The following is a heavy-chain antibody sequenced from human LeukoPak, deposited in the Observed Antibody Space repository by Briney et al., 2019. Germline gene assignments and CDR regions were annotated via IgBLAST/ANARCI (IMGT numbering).Heavy chain of an antibody. Sequence: PGRSLRLSCAASGFTFSNYGMHWVRQAPGKGLEWVAVISYDESDKYYADSVKGRFTISRDTSRNTLYLQMHSLRAEDTAVYYCARLISTSSSRFSDYWGQGTLVTVSS. J-gene: IGHJ4*02. V-gene: IGHV3-30*03. CDR2: ISYDESDK. D-gene: IGHD6-6*01. CDR3: ARLISTSSSRFSDY. CDR1: GFTFSNYG.